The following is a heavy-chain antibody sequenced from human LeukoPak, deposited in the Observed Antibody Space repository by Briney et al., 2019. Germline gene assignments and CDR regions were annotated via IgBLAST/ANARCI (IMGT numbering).Heavy chain of an antibody. D-gene: IGHD4-17*01. Sequence: SGTLSLTCTVSGGSISSYYWSWIRQPPGKGLEWIGYINYSGSTNYNPSLKSRVTISVDTSNNQFSLKLSSVTAADTAVYYCARPPTHWGQGTLVTVSS. J-gene: IGHJ4*02. CDR2: INYSGST. CDR1: GGSISSYY. CDR3: ARPPTH. V-gene: IGHV4-59*08.